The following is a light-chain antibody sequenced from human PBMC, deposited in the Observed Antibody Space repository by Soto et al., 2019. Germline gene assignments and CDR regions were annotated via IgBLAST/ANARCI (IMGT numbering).Light chain of an antibody. Sequence: QSVRTQPASVSGSPGQSITISCTGTSSDVGGYNYVSWYQQHPGKAPKLMIYDVSNRPSGVSNRFSGSKSGNTASLTISWLQAEDEAVYYCSSYTSSSTPYVFGTGTKLTVL. CDR1: SSDVGGYNY. CDR2: DVS. V-gene: IGLV2-14*01. CDR3: SSYTSSSTPYV. J-gene: IGLJ1*01.